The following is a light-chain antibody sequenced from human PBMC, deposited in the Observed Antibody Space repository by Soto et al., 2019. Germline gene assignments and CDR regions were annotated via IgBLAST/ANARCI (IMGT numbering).Light chain of an antibody. J-gene: IGKJ1*01. CDR3: QQYGSSPRT. CDR1: QIVSSY. CDR2: GAS. V-gene: IGKV3-20*01. Sequence: EIVLTQSPGTLSLSPGERATLSCRASQIVSSYLAWYQQRPGQAPRLLIYGASSRASGIPDRFSGSGSGTDFTLTISRLEPEDFAVYYCQQYGSSPRTFGQGTQVEIK.